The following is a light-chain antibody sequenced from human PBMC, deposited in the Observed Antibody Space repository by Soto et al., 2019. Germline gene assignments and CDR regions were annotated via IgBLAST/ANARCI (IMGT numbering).Light chain of an antibody. J-gene: IGLJ3*02. CDR3: SSYAGSSGRV. Sequence: HSVLTQPPSASGSPGQSVTISCTGTSSDVGGYNYVSWYQQHPGKAPKLMIYEVSKRPSGVPDRFSGSKSGNTASLTVSGLQAEDEADYYCSSYAGSSGRVFGGGTKVTVL. V-gene: IGLV2-8*01. CDR1: SSDVGGYNY. CDR2: EVS.